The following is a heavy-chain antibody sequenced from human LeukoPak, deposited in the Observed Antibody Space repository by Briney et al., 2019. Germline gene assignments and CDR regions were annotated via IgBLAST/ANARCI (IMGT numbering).Heavy chain of an antibody. Sequence: ASAKVSCKTSGYTFTGYYMHWVRQAPGQGLEWMGWINPSSGVTNYAQKFQGRVTMTRDTSISTAYMELSRLTSDDTAVYCCAPTNSNWYYFDYWGQGTLVTVSS. J-gene: IGHJ4*02. CDR1: GYTFTGYY. D-gene: IGHD6-13*01. CDR2: INPSSGVT. V-gene: IGHV1-2*02. CDR3: APTNSNWYYFDY.